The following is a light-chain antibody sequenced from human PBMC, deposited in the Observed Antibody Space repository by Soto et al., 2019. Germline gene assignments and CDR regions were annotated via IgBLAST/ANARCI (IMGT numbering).Light chain of an antibody. CDR1: QSISSW. Sequence: DIQMTQSPSTLSASVGDRVTITCRASQSISSWLAWYQQKPGKAPKLLIYKASSLESGVPSRFSGSGSGTEFTLTISSLQTDDFETYYSQQSNSYPVTFGKGTKVEIK. V-gene: IGKV1-5*03. CDR2: KAS. CDR3: QQSNSYPVT. J-gene: IGKJ1*01.